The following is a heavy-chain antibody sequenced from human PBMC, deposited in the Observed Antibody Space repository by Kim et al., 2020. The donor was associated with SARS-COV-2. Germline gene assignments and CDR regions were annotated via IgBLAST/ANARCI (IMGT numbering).Heavy chain of an antibody. Sequence: GGSLRLSCAASGFTFSSYSMSWVRQAPGKGLEWVSSISSSSSYIFYADSVKGRFTVSRDNAQNSLSLQMNSLRAEDGGVYYCAREREGVYWGRGTLVTVS. CDR2: ISSSSSYI. CDR1: GFTFSSYS. D-gene: IGHD1-26*01. V-gene: IGHV3-21*01. CDR3: AREREGVY. J-gene: IGHJ4*02.